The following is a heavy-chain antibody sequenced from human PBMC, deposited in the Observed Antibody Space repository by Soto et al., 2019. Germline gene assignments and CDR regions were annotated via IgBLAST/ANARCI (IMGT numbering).Heavy chain of an antibody. CDR3: ARGGTPIAY. Sequence: QVQLVQSGAEVKKPGASVKVSCKASGYTFTNFGLSWVRQAPGQVLEWMGWISAYNGNTNYAQNFQGRGTMTTATSTSTAYMELRSLRSADTAVYYWARGGTPIAYWGQGTLVTVSS. CDR2: ISAYNGNT. CDR1: GYTFTNFG. V-gene: IGHV1-18*01. D-gene: IGHD3-16*01. J-gene: IGHJ4*02.